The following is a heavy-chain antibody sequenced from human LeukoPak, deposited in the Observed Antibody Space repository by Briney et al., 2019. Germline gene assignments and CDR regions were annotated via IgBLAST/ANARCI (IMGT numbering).Heavy chain of an antibody. J-gene: IGHJ3*02. Sequence: PSETLSLTCAVYGGSFSGYYWSWIRQPAGKGLEWIGRIYTSGSTNYNPSLKSRVTMSVDTSKNQFSLKLSSVTAADTAVYYCARGPPAGVLRYFDWSMIAFDIWGQGTMVTVSS. V-gene: IGHV4-59*10. CDR3: ARGPPAGVLRYFDWSMIAFDI. CDR1: GGSFSGYY. D-gene: IGHD3-9*01. CDR2: IYTSGST.